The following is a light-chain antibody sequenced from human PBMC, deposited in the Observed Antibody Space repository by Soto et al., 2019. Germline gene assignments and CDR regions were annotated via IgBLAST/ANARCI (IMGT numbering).Light chain of an antibody. Sequence: ENALTQSPATMSLSPGERATLSCRASQSVNSNLAWYQQKPGQAPRLLIFDASNRATGIPARFSGSGSGTDFTLTISSLEPEDFAVYYCQQRSNWPPYTFGQGTKLEIK. J-gene: IGKJ2*01. CDR2: DAS. CDR1: QSVNSN. V-gene: IGKV3-11*01. CDR3: QQRSNWPPYT.